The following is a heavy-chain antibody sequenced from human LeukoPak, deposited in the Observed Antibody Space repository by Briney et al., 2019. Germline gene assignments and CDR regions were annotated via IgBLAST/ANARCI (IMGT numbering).Heavy chain of an antibody. Sequence: GGSLRLSCAASGFTFSSYSMNWVRQAPGKGLEWVSYISSSSSYTNYADSVKGRFTISRDNAKNSLYLQMNSLRAEDTAVYYCARDRVGLLWFGELLQDWFDPWGQGTLVTVSS. CDR2: ISSSSSYT. D-gene: IGHD3-10*01. J-gene: IGHJ5*02. CDR1: GFTFSSYS. CDR3: ARDRVGLLWFGELLQDWFDP. V-gene: IGHV3-21*05.